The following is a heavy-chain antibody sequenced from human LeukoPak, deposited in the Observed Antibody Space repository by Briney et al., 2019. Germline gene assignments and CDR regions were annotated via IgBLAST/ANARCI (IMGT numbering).Heavy chain of an antibody. CDR1: GFTFSSYS. Sequence: GGSLRLSCAASGFTFSSYSMNWVRQAPGKGLEWVSYITGSSSTIYYADSVKGRFTISRDNAKNSLYLQMNSLRAEDTAVYYCAREPTYTSTWYTSCDYWGQGILVTVSS. J-gene: IGHJ4*02. CDR3: AREPTYTSTWYTSCDY. CDR2: ITGSSSTI. D-gene: IGHD6-13*01. V-gene: IGHV3-48*01.